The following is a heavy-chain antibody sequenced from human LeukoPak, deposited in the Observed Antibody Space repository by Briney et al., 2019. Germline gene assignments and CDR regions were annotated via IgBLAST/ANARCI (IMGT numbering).Heavy chain of an antibody. V-gene: IGHV3-23*01. CDR1: GFTFNSYA. J-gene: IGHJ4*02. D-gene: IGHD2-15*01. CDR3: AKLDCSGGSCHNLNF. Sequence: GGSLRLSCAASGFTFNSYAMNWVGPAPGKGPEWVSAITGSGAGTYYADSVTGRFTISRDNSTTTLYLKMHSPSAEAPAVYFCAKLDCSGGSCHNLNFWGEGTLVTVSS. CDR2: ITGSGAGT.